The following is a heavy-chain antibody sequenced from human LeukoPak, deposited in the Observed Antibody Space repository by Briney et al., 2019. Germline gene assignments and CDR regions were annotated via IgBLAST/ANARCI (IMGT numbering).Heavy chain of an antibody. CDR2: ISAYNGNT. D-gene: IGHD3-16*02. CDR3: ARAHYDYVWGSYRSFDY. CDR1: GYTFTSYG. V-gene: IGHV1-18*01. J-gene: IGHJ4*02. Sequence: ASVKVSCKASGYTFTSYGISWVRQAPGQGLEWMGWISAYNGNTNYAQKLQGRVTMTTDTSTSTAYMELRSLRSVDTAVYYCARAHYDYVWGSYRSFDYWGQGTLVTVSS.